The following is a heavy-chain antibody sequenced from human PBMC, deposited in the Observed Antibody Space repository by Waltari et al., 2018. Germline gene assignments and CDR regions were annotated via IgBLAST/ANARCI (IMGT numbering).Heavy chain of an antibody. J-gene: IGHJ4*02. Sequence: QLQLQESGPGLVKPSETLSLTCTVSGGSISSSSYYWGWIRQPPGKGLEWIGSIYYSGSTYYNPSLKSRVTRSVDTSKNQFSLKLSSVTAADTAVYYCARLVRFVVVPAAIDYWGQGTLVTVSS. CDR1: GGSISSSSYY. V-gene: IGHV4-39*01. CDR2: IYYSGST. D-gene: IGHD2-2*01. CDR3: ARLVRFVVVPAAIDY.